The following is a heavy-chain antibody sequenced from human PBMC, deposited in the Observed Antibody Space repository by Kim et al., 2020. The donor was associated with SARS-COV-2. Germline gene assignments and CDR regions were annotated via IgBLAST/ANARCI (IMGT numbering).Heavy chain of an antibody. Sequence: ASVKVSCKVSGDTLTKLSMHWVRQTPGKGFEWMGGFDPEDGATVYAQEFQGRVTMTQDTSTDTAYMELSSLTSEDTAVYYCSPGDRTASIDYCGQGTLVTVSS. CDR1: GDTLTKLS. J-gene: IGHJ4*02. D-gene: IGHD2-21*02. CDR2: FDPEDGAT. V-gene: IGHV1-24*01. CDR3: SPGDRTASIDY.